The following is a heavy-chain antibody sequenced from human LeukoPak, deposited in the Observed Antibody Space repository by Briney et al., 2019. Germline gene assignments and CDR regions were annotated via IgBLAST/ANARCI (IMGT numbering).Heavy chain of an antibody. CDR3: ARDLRANTFEH. V-gene: IGHV1-2*02. Sequence: ASVKVSCKTSRYSFTDYYIHWVRQAPGQGLEWMGWIYPKSGATNSAQKFQGRVTMTRDTSITTVYMELRRLRSDDTAVYFCARDLRANTFEHWGQGTLVTVSS. CDR1: RYSFTDYY. CDR2: IYPKSGAT. J-gene: IGHJ4*02.